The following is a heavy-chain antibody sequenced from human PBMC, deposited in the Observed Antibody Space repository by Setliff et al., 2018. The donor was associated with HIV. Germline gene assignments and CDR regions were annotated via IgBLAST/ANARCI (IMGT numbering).Heavy chain of an antibody. D-gene: IGHD1-1*01. J-gene: IGHJ4*02. Sequence: LSLTCTVSGDSVSSRSYYWSWIRQPPGKGLEWIGYIYYSGSTNYNPSLKSRVTISVDTSKNHFSLKLRSVTAADTAVYYCAQLGMVDDFDYWGQGTPVTVSS. CDR3: AQLGMVDDFDY. V-gene: IGHV4-61*03. CDR2: IYYSGST. CDR1: GDSVSSRSYY.